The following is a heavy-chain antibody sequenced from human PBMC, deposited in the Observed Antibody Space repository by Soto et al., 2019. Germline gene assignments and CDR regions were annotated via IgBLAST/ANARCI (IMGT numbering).Heavy chain of an antibody. V-gene: IGHV1-2*02. CDR3: ARDRVCSSTSCYMNYYYYGMDV. J-gene: IGHJ6*02. CDR2: INPNSGGT. D-gene: IGHD2-2*02. CDR1: GYTFTDYY. Sequence: AASVKVSCKASGYTFTDYYMHWVRQAPGQGLEWMGWINPNSGGTNYAQKFQGRVTMTRDTSISTAYMELSRLRSDDTAVYYCARDRVCSSTSCYMNYYYYGMDVWGQGTTVTVSS.